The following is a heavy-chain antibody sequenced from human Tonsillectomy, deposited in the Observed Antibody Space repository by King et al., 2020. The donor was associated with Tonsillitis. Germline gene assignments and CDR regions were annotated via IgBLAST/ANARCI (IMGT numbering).Heavy chain of an antibody. CDR3: ARGRGQWLVQGYFDY. Sequence: VQLQQWGAGLLNPSETLSLTCAVYGGSFSGYYWSWIRQPPGKGLEWIGEINHSGSTNYNPSLKSRVTISVDTSKNQFSLKLSSVTAADTAVYYCARGRGQWLVQGYFDYWGQGTLVTVSS. CDR2: INHSGST. J-gene: IGHJ4*02. V-gene: IGHV4-34*01. D-gene: IGHD6-19*01. CDR1: GGSFSGYY.